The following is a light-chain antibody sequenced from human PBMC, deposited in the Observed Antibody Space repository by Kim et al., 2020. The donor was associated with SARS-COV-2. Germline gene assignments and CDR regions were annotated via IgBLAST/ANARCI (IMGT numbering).Light chain of an antibody. CDR1: QSISSN. CDR2: GAS. V-gene: IGKV3-15*01. J-gene: IGKJ5*01. CDR3: QQYSDWRPIT. Sequence: SPGERVTHSCRASQSISSNVAWYQQKPGQAPRLLISGASTRATNIPSRFSGSGSGREFTLTITTLQSEDFAIYYCQQYSDWRPITFGQGTRLEIK.